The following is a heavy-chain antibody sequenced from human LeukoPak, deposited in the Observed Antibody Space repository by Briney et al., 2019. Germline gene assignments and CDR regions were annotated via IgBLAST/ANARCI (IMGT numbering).Heavy chain of an antibody. CDR1: GFTFSSYS. J-gene: IGHJ4*02. CDR3: ARDNAHYYDSSGYIHFDY. V-gene: IGHV3-21*01. D-gene: IGHD3-22*01. CDR2: ISSSSSYI. Sequence: GGPLRLSCAASGFTFSSYSMNWVRQAPGKGLEWVSSISSSSSYIYYADSVKGRFTISKNNAEHSMYLQMNSLRAEDTAVYYCARDNAHYYDSSGYIHFDYWGQGTLVTVSS.